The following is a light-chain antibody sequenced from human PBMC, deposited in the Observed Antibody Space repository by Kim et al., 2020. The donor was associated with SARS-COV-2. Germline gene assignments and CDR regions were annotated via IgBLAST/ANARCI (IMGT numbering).Light chain of an antibody. Sequence: QSITISCTVTSSGVGGYNYVSWYQQHAGDARKLMIYDVSNRPSGVSNRFSGSKSGNTASLTISGLQAEDEADYYCSSYTSSSTVVFGGGTQLTVL. CDR3: SSYTSSSTVV. CDR2: DVS. J-gene: IGLJ2*01. CDR1: SSGVGGYNY. V-gene: IGLV2-14*03.